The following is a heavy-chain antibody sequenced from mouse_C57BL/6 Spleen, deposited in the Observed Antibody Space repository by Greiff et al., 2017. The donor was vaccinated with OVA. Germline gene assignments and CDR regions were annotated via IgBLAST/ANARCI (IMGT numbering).Heavy chain of an antibody. V-gene: IGHV8-8*01. J-gene: IGHJ3*01. D-gene: IGHD2-4*01. CDR2: IWWDDAK. CDR3: ARIDDDDPWFAY. Sequence: QVQLKESGPGILQPSQTLSLTCSFSGFSLSTFGMGVGWLRQPSGKGLEWLAHIWWDDAKYYNPALNSRPTISKDTSKTQVFLKIANVAAADTATYDGARIDDDDPWFAYWGQGTLVTVSA. CDR1: GFSLSTFGMG.